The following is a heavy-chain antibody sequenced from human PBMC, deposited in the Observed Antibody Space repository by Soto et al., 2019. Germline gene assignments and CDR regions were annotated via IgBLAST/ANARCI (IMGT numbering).Heavy chain of an antibody. J-gene: IGHJ5*02. CDR3: ARVRAWFDP. CDR1: GGSFSGYY. CDR2: IDHSGYT. D-gene: IGHD3-3*01. Sequence: SETLSLTCAVYGGSFSGYYWNWIRQPPGKGLEWIGEIDHSGYTNYNPSLKSRVTISVDTSKNQFSLRLTSVTAADTAVYYCARVRAWFDPWGQGNLVTVSS. V-gene: IGHV4-34*01.